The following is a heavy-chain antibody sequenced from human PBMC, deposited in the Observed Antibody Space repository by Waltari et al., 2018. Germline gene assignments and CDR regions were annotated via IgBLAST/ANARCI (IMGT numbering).Heavy chain of an antibody. CDR2: SKIDGNGT. J-gene: IGHJ2*01. Sequence: PGPGKGRGGAYSSKIDGNGTGDADSVNGRFTISKDNAKNTVYLQMNSLRAEDTAIYYWARGARRTTVTTGWWYFDLWGRGTLVTVSS. CDR3: ARGARRTTVTTGWWYFDL. V-gene: IGHV3-74*01. D-gene: IGHD4-17*01.